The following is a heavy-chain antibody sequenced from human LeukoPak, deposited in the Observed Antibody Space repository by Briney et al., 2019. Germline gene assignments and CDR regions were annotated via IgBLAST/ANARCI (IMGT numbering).Heavy chain of an antibody. V-gene: IGHV1-69*06. CDR1: GGTFSSYA. D-gene: IGHD3-22*01. Sequence: SVKVSCKASGGTFSSYAISWVRQAPGQGLEWMGGIIPIFGTANYAQKFQGRVTITADKSTSTAYMELSSLRSEDTAVYYCARDRGNYYDSSGYDYWGQGTLVTVSS. J-gene: IGHJ4*02. CDR2: IIPIFGTA. CDR3: ARDRGNYYDSSGYDY.